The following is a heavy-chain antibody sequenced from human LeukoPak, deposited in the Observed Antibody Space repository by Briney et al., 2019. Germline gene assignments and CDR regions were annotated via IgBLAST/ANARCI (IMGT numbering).Heavy chain of an antibody. CDR3: ASTVNYGDYYFDY. CDR1: GYTFTSYG. D-gene: IGHD4-17*01. Sequence: ASVKVSCKASGYTFTSYGIRWVRQAPGQGLEWMGWISPYNGNTNYAQKLQGRVTMTTDTSTSTAYMELRSLRPDDTAVYYCASTVNYGDYYFDYWGQGTLVTVSS. J-gene: IGHJ4*02. CDR2: ISPYNGNT. V-gene: IGHV1-18*04.